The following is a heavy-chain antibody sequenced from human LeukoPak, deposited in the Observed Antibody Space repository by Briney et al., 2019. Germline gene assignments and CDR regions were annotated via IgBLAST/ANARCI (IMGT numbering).Heavy chain of an antibody. J-gene: IGHJ4*02. V-gene: IGHV1-8*01. CDR1: GYTFTNDD. D-gene: IGHD3-9*01. CDR3: AGSASGTGYTA. Sequence: ASVKVSCKASGYTFTNDDISWVRQATGQGLEWIGKMNSNSGNTGYAQKFQGRVTMTRSTSVSTVHMELNSLTSEDTAVYFCAGSASGTGYTAWGQGTLVTVSS. CDR2: MNSNSGNT.